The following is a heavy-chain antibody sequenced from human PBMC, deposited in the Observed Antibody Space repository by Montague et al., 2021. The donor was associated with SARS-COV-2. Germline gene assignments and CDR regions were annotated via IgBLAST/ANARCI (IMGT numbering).Heavy chain of an antibody. CDR3: ARAQNTCFIAYCVNYFEV. Sequence: SETLSLTCTVSGGSISGYYWTWIRQPPGKGLEWLGHIHYTGSTKYNPSLRSRVTISIDTPKNQFSLKLRSVTAADTAVYFCARAQNTCFIAYCVNYFEVWGLGALVTVSS. CDR2: IHYTGST. CDR1: GGSISGYY. D-gene: IGHD1-26*01. V-gene: IGHV4-59*01. J-gene: IGHJ4*02.